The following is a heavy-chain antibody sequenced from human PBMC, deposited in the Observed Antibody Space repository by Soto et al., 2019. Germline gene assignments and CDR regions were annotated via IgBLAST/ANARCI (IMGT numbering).Heavy chain of an antibody. D-gene: IGHD2-2*01. CDR1: GGSISSYY. CDR2: TYYSGST. V-gene: IGHV4-59*01. J-gene: IGHJ6*02. Sequence: SATLYLTCTVSGGSISSYYWSRIREPPWKGLVWIGYTYYSGSTNYNPPLKSRVTISVDTSKNQYSLMLSSVTAADTAVYYCARVLGGEPPAARHFYGLEVWGQGTTVNV. CDR3: ARVLGGEPPAARHFYGLEV.